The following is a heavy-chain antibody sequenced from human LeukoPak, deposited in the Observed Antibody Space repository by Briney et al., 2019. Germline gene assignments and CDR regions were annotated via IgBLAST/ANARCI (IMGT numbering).Heavy chain of an antibody. J-gene: IGHJ4*02. CDR3: ARDYYDSSGYYPADY. D-gene: IGHD3-22*01. V-gene: IGHV1-18*01. CDR2: ISAYNGNT. Sequence: ASVKVSCKASGYTFTSYGISWVRQAPGQGLEWMGWISAYNGNTNYAQKLQGRVTMTTDTSTSTAYMELRSLRSDDTAVYYCARDYYDSSGYYPADYWGQGTLVTVSS. CDR1: GYTFTSYG.